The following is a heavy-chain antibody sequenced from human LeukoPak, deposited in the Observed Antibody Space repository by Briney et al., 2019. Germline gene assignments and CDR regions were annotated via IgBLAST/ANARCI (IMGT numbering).Heavy chain of an antibody. D-gene: IGHD6-19*01. Sequence: AGGSLRLSCAASGFTFSDHAMSWVRQAPGKGLGWVSAIRGTGTTTFYAASVKGRFTISRDNSKNTADLQMNSLRAEDTAVYYCAKVSWLGTLPSYHFDSWGQGTQVTVSS. V-gene: IGHV3-23*01. CDR2: IRGTGTTT. J-gene: IGHJ4*02. CDR1: GFTFSDHA. CDR3: AKVSWLGTLPSYHFDS.